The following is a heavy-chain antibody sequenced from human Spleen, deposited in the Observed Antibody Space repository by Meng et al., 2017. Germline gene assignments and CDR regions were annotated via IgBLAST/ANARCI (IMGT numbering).Heavy chain of an antibody. V-gene: IGHV1-18*01. CDR1: GYTFTSYG. J-gene: IGHJ4*02. CDR3: ARDEQQLVPAFDY. Sequence: ASVKVSCKASGYTFTSYGFSWVRQAPGQGLEWMGWISAYNGNTNYAQKFQGRVTMTSDTSMSTAYMELRSLRSDDTAVYYCARDEQQLVPAFDYWGQGTLVTVSS. CDR2: ISAYNGNT. D-gene: IGHD6-13*01.